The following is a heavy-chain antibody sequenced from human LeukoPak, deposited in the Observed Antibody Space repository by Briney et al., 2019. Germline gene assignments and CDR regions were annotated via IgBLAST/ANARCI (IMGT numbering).Heavy chain of an antibody. Sequence: SETLSLTCTVSGGSISRSSYNWGWIRQPPGKGLEWIGSIYYSGSTYYNPSLKSRVTISVDTSKNQFSLKLSSVTAADTAVYYSASDCRGDCYGSAFDIWGQGTMVTVSS. D-gene: IGHD2-21*02. CDR2: IYYSGST. CDR3: ASDCRGDCYGSAFDI. J-gene: IGHJ3*02. CDR1: GGSISRSSYN. V-gene: IGHV4-39*01.